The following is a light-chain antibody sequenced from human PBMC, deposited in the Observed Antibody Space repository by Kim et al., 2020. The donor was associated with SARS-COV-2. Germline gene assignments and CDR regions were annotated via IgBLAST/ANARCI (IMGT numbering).Light chain of an antibody. CDR3: MIYYGGSYV. Sequence: PGGTVTLTCASSAGAVTSDYYPNWFQQKPGQAPRALIDGTSSRHSWTPARFSGSLLGGKAALTLSGVQPEDEAEYYCMIYYGGSYVFGSGTKVTVL. CDR1: AGAVTSDYY. J-gene: IGLJ1*01. V-gene: IGLV7-43*01. CDR2: GTS.